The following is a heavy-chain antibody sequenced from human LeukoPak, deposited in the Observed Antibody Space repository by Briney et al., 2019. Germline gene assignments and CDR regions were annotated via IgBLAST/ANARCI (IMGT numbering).Heavy chain of an antibody. CDR3: ARVPRDIVVVPSAMSPNSYGPTNYYYYYYMDV. D-gene: IGHD2-2*01. J-gene: IGHJ6*03. CDR1: GYTFTSYG. V-gene: IGHV1-18*01. CDR2: ISAYNGNT. Sequence: ASVKVSCKASGYTFTSYGISWVRQAPGQGLEWMGWISAYNGNTNYAQKLQGRVTMTTDTSTSTAYMELRSLRSDDTAVYYCARVPRDIVVVPSAMSPNSYGPTNYYYYYYMDVWGKGTTVTVSS.